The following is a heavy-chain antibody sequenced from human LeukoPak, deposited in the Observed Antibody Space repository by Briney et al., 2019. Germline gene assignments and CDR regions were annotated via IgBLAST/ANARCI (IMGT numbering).Heavy chain of an antibody. D-gene: IGHD3-10*01. Sequence: MTSETLSLTCTVSGGSISSGGYYWSWIRQHPGKGLEWIGYIYYSGSTYYNPSLKSRVTISVDTSKNQFSLKLSSVTAADTAVYYCARGEYYYGSGSPGAFDIWGQGTMVTVSS. CDR1: GGSISSGGYY. J-gene: IGHJ3*02. CDR3: ARGEYYYGSGSPGAFDI. CDR2: IYYSGST. V-gene: IGHV4-31*03.